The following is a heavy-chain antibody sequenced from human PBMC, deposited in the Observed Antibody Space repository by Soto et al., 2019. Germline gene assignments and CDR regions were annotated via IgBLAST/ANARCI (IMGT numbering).Heavy chain of an antibody. V-gene: IGHV1-18*01. CDR3: APHTLDTGMPSGY. CDR1: GYTFTNYG. D-gene: IGHD5-18*01. CDR2: IGGYKGNT. J-gene: IGHJ4*02. Sequence: QVQLVQSGAEVREPGASVKVSCKASGYTFTNYGVSWVRQAPGQGVEWMGWIGGYKGNTNYAQKLQGRVTWTTDTSTSTAYMELRSLRSDDTAVYYCAPHTLDTGMPSGYWGQGTLVTVSS.